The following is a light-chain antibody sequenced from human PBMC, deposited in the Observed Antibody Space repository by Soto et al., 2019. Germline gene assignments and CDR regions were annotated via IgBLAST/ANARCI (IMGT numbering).Light chain of an antibody. Sequence: QSVLTQPPSASGTPGQRVTISCSGSSSNIGSNYVYWYQQLPGTAPKLLIYRNNQRPSGVPDRFSGSKSGTSASLAISGLWSEDEADYYCAAWDDSLSFYVFGTGTKLTVL. V-gene: IGLV1-47*03. CDR2: RNN. CDR1: SSNIGSNY. CDR3: AAWDDSLSFYV. J-gene: IGLJ1*01.